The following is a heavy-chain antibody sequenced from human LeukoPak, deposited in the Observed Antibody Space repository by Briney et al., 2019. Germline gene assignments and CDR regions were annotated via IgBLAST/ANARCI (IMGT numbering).Heavy chain of an antibody. V-gene: IGHV1-69*05. CDR2: IIPIFGTA. CDR3: ARTKPGIGGGYFDY. CDR1: GGTFSSYA. D-gene: IGHD7-27*01. Sequence: SSVKVSCKASGGTFSSYAISWVRQAPGQGLEWMGRIIPIFGTANYAQKFQGRVTITTNESTSTAYMELSSLRSEDTAVYYCARTKPGIGGGYFDYWGQGTLVTVSS. J-gene: IGHJ4*02.